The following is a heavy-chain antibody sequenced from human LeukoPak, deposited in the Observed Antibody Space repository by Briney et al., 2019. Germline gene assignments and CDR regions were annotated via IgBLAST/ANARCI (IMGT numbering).Heavy chain of an antibody. CDR1: GGSFSGYY. Sequence: SETLSLTCAVYGGSFSGYYWSWIRQPPGKGLEWIGEINHSGSTNYNPSLKSRVTISVDTSKNQFSLKLSSVTAAGTALYYCSRASSTGYYDYWGQGSLVTVSS. CDR2: INHSGST. CDR3: SRASSTGYYDY. D-gene: IGHD6-19*01. J-gene: IGHJ4*02. V-gene: IGHV4-34*01.